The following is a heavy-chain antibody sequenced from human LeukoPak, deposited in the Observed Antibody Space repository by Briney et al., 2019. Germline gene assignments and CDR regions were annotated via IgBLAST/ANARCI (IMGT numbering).Heavy chain of an antibody. D-gene: IGHD2-15*01. V-gene: IGHV3-23*01. J-gene: IGHJ4*02. CDR2: IRDRGGST. Sequence: GGSLRLSCVVSGITLSNYGMRWVRQARGKGVEWVAGIRDRGGSTNYADSVKGRFTISRDNPKNTLYLQMNSLRSEDTAVYFCAKRGVVIRAVLVVGFHKEAYYFDSWGQGALVTVSS. CDR1: GITLSNYG. CDR3: AKRGVVIRAVLVVGFHKEAYYFDS.